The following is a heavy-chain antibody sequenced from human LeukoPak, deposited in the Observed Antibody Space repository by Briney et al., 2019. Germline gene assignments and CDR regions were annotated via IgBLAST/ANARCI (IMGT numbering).Heavy chain of an antibody. Sequence: WASVKVSCKASGYTFTSYDINWVRQATGQGLEWMGWMNPNSGNTAYAQKFQGRVTITRNTSISTAYMELSSLRSEDTAVYYCARDRAGYSGYDTLLHYYYYYMDVWGKGTTVTVSS. CDR2: MNPNSGNT. D-gene: IGHD5-12*01. J-gene: IGHJ6*03. CDR3: ARDRAGYSGYDTLLHYYYYYMDV. V-gene: IGHV1-8*01. CDR1: GYTFTSYD.